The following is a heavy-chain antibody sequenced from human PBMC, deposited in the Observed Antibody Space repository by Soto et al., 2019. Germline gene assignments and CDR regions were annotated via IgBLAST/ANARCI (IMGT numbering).Heavy chain of an antibody. CDR2: INPNSGGT. D-gene: IGHD6-6*01. Sequence: ASVKVSCKASGYTFTGYYMHWVRQAPGQGLEWMGWINPNSGGTNYAQKFQGRVTMTRDTSISTAYMELSRLRSDDTAVYYCARVQRYSSSPQTYYYRKDVWGPRTTVTVPS. CDR1: GYTFTGYY. CDR3: ARVQRYSSSPQTYYYRKDV. V-gene: IGHV1-2*02. J-gene: IGHJ6*02.